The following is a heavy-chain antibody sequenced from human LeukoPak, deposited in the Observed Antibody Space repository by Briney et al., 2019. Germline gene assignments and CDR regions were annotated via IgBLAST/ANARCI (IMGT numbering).Heavy chain of an antibody. J-gene: IGHJ4*02. CDR2: ISYDGKKN. V-gene: IGHV3-30*03. CDR3: VRGSKIRGVLPEGEFDY. Sequence: GGSLRLSCAASGFTFSSYGMHWVRQAPGEGLEWVAVISYDGKKNYYADSVKGRFTLTRDDSANTLYLQMNSLRAEDTAVYYCVRGSKIRGVLPEGEFDYWGQGALVTVSS. D-gene: IGHD3-10*01. CDR1: GFTFSSYG.